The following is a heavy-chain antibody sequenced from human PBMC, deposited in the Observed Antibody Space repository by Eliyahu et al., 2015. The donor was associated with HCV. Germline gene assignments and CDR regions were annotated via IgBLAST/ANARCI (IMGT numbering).Heavy chain of an antibody. V-gene: IGHV4-39*01. Sequence: QLQLQESGPGLVKPSETVSLTCTVSGGSISSTTYYWTWIRQPPGKGLEWIGTIYYSGSTYYNPSLKSRVTISVDTSKNQFSLKLTSVTAADTAVYYCASLGNILVLPPGRFDPWGQGTLVTVSS. CDR1: GGSISSTTYY. CDR3: ASLGNILVLPPGRFDP. J-gene: IGHJ5*02. CDR2: IYYSGST. D-gene: IGHD2-2*01.